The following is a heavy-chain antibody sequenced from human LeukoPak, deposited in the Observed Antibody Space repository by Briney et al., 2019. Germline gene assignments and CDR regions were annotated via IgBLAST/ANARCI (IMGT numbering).Heavy chain of an antibody. CDR3: ARGESFSSGWHYYFDF. CDR2: ISGSGSYT. D-gene: IGHD6-19*01. CDR1: GFTFSDDY. Sequence: PGGSLRLSCAASGFTFSDDYMNWIRQAPGKGLEWVSYISGSGSYTNYADSVKGRFTISRDNAKNSLYLQMNSLRAEDTAVYYCARGESFSSGWHYYFDFWGQGALVTVSS. V-gene: IGHV3-11*05. J-gene: IGHJ4*02.